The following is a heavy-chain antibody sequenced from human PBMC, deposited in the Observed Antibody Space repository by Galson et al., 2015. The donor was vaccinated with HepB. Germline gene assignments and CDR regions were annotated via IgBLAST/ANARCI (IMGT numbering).Heavy chain of an antibody. J-gene: IGHJ4*02. Sequence: LRLSCAASGFTFSDYSMNWVRQAPGKGLEWVSYISSSSTTIYYTDSVKGRFTISRDDAKNSLYLQTKSLRAEDTAVYYCARVFGVDDYWGQGTLVTVSS. D-gene: IGHD3-3*01. CDR2: ISSSSTTI. CDR3: ARVFGVDDY. CDR1: GFTFSDYS. V-gene: IGHV3-48*04.